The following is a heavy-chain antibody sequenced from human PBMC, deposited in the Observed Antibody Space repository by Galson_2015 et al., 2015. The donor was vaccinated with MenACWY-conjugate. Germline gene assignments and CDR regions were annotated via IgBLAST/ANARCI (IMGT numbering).Heavy chain of an antibody. V-gene: IGHV4-31*03. CDR3: ARDGYCGGDCFSTDRAYYYYMDV. Sequence: TLSLTCSVSGASLSSGGYYWSWIRQHPGKGLEWIGHIHYSGRNYCNPSLQSRISMSGDTSKNQFSLTLTSVTAADTAVYYCARDGYCGGDCFSTDRAYYYYMDVWGQGTLVTVSS. CDR2: IHYSGRN. D-gene: IGHD2-21*01. CDR1: GASLSSGGYY. J-gene: IGHJ4*02.